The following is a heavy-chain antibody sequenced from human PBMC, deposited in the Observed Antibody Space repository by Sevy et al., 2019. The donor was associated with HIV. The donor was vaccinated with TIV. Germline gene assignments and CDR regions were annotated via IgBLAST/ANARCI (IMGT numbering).Heavy chain of an antibody. Sequence: SQTLSLTCAISGDSVSSNSAAWNWIRQSPSRGLEWLGRTYYRSKWYNDYAVSVKSRITINPETSKNQFSLQLNSVTPEDTAVYYCARVGYYFGSGSYSAFDIWGQGTMVTV. CDR2: TYYRSKWYN. D-gene: IGHD3-10*01. CDR1: GDSVSSNSAA. CDR3: ARVGYYFGSGSYSAFDI. V-gene: IGHV6-1*01. J-gene: IGHJ3*02.